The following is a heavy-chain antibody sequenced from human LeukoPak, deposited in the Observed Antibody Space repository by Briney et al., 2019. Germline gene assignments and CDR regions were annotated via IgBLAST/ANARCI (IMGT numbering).Heavy chain of an antibody. Sequence: GESLKISCKGSGFSFTSYWIDWVRQMPGKGLEWMGIIYPGDSDSRYNPSFQGQVTISADKSISTAYLQWSSLKASDTAMYYCARRGRGDCPDYWGQGTLVTVSS. J-gene: IGHJ4*02. CDR2: IYPGDSDS. D-gene: IGHD2-21*02. CDR1: GFSFTSYW. CDR3: ARRGRGDCPDY. V-gene: IGHV5-51*01.